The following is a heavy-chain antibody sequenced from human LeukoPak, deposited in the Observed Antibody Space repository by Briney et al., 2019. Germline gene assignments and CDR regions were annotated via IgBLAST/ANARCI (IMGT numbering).Heavy chain of an antibody. CDR2: IYYSGST. J-gene: IGHJ5*02. CDR3: ARDREDYYDSSGYHNWFDP. Sequence: SETLSLTCTVSGGSISSYYWSWVRQPPGKGLEWIGYIYYSGSTNYNPSLKSRVTISVDTSKNQFSLTLSSVNAADTDVYYCARDREDYYDSSGYHNWFDPWGQGTLVTVSS. CDR1: GGSISSYY. V-gene: IGHV4-59*01. D-gene: IGHD3-22*01.